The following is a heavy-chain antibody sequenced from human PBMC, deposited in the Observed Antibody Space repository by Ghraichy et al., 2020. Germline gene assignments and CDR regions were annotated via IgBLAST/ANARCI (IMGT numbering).Heavy chain of an antibody. CDR1: GFTFSSYG. Sequence: GGSLRLSCAASGFTFSSYGLHWVRQPPGKGLERVALIWYDGRNKNYADSLKGRFTISRDNSKNTLSLQMDSLIAAATAVYYCSRGIVVFPPASYYFDYWGQGTLVTVSS. CDR2: IWYDGRNK. CDR3: SRGIVVFPPASYYFDY. V-gene: IGHV3-33*01. J-gene: IGHJ4*02. D-gene: IGHD2-2*01.